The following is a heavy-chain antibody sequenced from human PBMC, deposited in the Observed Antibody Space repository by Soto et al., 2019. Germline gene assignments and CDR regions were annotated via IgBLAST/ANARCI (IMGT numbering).Heavy chain of an antibody. V-gene: IGHV3-30-3*01. CDR1: GFTFSSYA. CDR3: ASLTYYDYVWGSYRPVDY. J-gene: IGHJ4*02. CDR2: ISYDGSNK. Sequence: PGGSLRLSCAASGFTFSSYAMHWVRQAPGKGLEWVAVISYDGSNKYYADSVKGRFTISRDNSKNTLYLQMNSLRAEDTAVYYCASLTYYDYVWGSYRPVDYWGQGTLVTVSS. D-gene: IGHD3-16*02.